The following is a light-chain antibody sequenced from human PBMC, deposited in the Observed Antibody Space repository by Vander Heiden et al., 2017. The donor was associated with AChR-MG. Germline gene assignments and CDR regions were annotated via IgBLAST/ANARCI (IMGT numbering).Light chain of an antibody. V-gene: IGLV3-21*04. J-gene: IGLJ3*02. CDR1: NIGSKT. CDR2: YDS. CDR3: QVWDSNSDHWV. Sequence: SSDLTRPPSVSVAPGKTARLACGGDNIGSKTVHWYQHKEGQAPVLVIHYDSDRPSGIPERFSGSKSGNTATLSIRGVEVGDEADYFCQVWDSNSDHWVFGGGTRLTV.